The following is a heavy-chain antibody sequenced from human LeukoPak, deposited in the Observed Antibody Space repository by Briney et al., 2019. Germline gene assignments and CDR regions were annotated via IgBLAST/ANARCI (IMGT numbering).Heavy chain of an antibody. J-gene: IGHJ4*02. D-gene: IGHD3-16*02. CDR3: ANDWSVWGSYRFDY. V-gene: IGHV3-23*01. CDR1: GFTFSSYA. Sequence: PGGSLRLSCAASGFTFSSYAMSWVRQAPGKGLEWVSAISGSGGSTYYADSVKGRFTISRDNSKNTLYLQMSSLRAEDTAVYYCANDWSVWGSYRFDYWGQGTLVTVSS. CDR2: ISGSGGST.